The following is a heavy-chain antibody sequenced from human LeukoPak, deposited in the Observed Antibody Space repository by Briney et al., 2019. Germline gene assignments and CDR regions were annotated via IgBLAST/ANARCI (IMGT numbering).Heavy chain of an antibody. CDR1: DDSISRDF. CDR3: ARLPDVSGWPFDY. CDR2: IRYSGRT. D-gene: IGHD6-19*01. Sequence: SETLSLTCSTSDDSISRDFWTWIRQPPGKGLEWIGYIRYSGRTEYNPSLKGRVTISIESSKNQFSLRLTSVTAADTAIYYCARLPDVSGWPFDYCGPGILVTVSS. V-gene: IGHV4-59*01. J-gene: IGHJ4*02.